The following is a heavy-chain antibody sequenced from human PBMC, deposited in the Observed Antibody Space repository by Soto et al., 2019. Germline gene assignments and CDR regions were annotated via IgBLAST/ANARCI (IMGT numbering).Heavy chain of an antibody. CDR3: ARSSGMATTFDR. V-gene: IGHV4-59*01. CDR1: GGSMTTYF. Sequence: QVQLQESGPALVKPSETLSLTCTVSGGSMTTYFWSWVRQPPGMRLEWIGYISYRGDTKYNPALVSRVTISLDMSENQFSLNLSSVTAADTAIYYCARSSGMATTFDRWGQGTLVAVSS. D-gene: IGHD3-10*01. CDR2: ISYRGDT. J-gene: IGHJ1*01.